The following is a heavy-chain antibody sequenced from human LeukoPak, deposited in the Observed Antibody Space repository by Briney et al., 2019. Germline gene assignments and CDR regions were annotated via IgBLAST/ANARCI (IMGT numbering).Heavy chain of an antibody. CDR1: NYSFTSYG. CDR2: INAYNGDT. V-gene: IGHV1-18*01. Sequence: ASVKVSCKASNYSFTSYGISWVRQAPGQGLEWMAWINAYNGDTNYAQKLQGRVTMTTDTSTSTAYMELRSLRSDDTAVYYCARRCSGGSCYRAVDFDIWGQGTMVTVS. J-gene: IGHJ3*02. CDR3: ARRCSGGSCYRAVDFDI. D-gene: IGHD2-15*01.